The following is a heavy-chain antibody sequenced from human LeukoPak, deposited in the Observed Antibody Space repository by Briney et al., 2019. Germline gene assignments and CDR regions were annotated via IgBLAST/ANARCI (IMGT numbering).Heavy chain of an antibody. J-gene: IGHJ4*02. D-gene: IGHD1-26*01. CDR2: INPSSGST. Sequence: ASVKVSCKASGYTFTSYYMHWVRQAPGQGLEWMGIINPSSGSTSYTQKFQGRVTMTRDTSTSTVYMELTSLRSEDTAVYYCARDAWLVGTTNLYYFDYWGQGTLVTVSS. V-gene: IGHV1-46*01. CDR1: GYTFTSYY. CDR3: ARDAWLVGTTNLYYFDY.